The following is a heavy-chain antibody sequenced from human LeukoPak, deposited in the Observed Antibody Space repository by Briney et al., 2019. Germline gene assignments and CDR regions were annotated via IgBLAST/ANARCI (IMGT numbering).Heavy chain of an antibody. D-gene: IGHD2-2*01. CDR1: GFTFSSYS. Sequence: PGGSLRLSCAASGFTFSSYSMNWVRQAPGKGLEWVSSISSSSSYIYHADSVKGRFTISRDNAKNSLYLQMNSLRAEDMALYYCAKARYCSSTSCYWDYWGQGTLVTVSS. V-gene: IGHV3-21*04. CDR2: ISSSSSYI. J-gene: IGHJ4*02. CDR3: AKARYCSSTSCYWDY.